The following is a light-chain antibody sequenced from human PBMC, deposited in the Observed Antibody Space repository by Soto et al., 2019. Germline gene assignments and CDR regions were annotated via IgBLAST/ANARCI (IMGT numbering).Light chain of an antibody. CDR3: QQYNNWPRT. CDR1: QGISSY. V-gene: IGKV3D-15*01. J-gene: IGKJ1*01. Sequence: MTQSPSSLSASTGDRVTITCRASQGISSYLAWYQQKPGQAPRLLIYDASNRATGIPARSSGSGSGTEFTLTISSLQSEDFAVYYCQQYNNWPRTFGQGTKVDIK. CDR2: DAS.